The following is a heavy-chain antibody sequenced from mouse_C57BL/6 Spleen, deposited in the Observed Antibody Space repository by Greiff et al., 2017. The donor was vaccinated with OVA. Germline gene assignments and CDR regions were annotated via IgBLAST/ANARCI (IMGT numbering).Heavy chain of an antibody. Sequence: QVHVKQSGAELARPGASVKLSCKASGYTFTSYGISWVKQRTGQGLEWIGEIYPRSGNTYYNEKFKGKATLTADKSSSTAYMELRSLTSEDSAVYFCAREDYQVDYWGQGTTLTVSS. CDR1: GYTFTSYG. CDR2: IYPRSGNT. D-gene: IGHD2-4*01. J-gene: IGHJ2*01. CDR3: AREDYQVDY. V-gene: IGHV1-81*01.